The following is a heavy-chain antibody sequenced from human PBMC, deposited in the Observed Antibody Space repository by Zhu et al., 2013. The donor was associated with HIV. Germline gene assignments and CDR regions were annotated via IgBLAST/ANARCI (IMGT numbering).Heavy chain of an antibody. Sequence: EVQLEESGGGLVQPGGSLRLSCEASGFSFRNYWIHWVRQAPGKGLEWVSHIKNDGTIIAYADSVKGRFTISRDNAKNTVFLQMNSLRDEDTAIYYCAREDDDGDYIYYGLDVWGQGTTVTVSS. CDR2: IKNDGTII. CDR1: GFSFRNYW. CDR3: AREDDDGDYIYYGLDV. V-gene: IGHV3-74*01. J-gene: IGHJ6*02. D-gene: IGHD4-17*01.